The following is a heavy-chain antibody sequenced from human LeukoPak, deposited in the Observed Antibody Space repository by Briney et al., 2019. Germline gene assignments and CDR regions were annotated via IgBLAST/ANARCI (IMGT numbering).Heavy chain of an antibody. Sequence: GGSLRLSCETSGFNLGRNGMDWVRQAPGKGLEWVAFIRYDGRNKYYADSVKGRFTISRDNSKNTLYLQMNSLRAEDTAVYYCAKDRIIDYYGSGSYYAYDYWGQGTLVTVSS. CDR2: IRYDGRNK. V-gene: IGHV3-30*02. D-gene: IGHD3-10*01. CDR1: GFNLGRNG. CDR3: AKDRIIDYYGSGSYYAYDY. J-gene: IGHJ4*02.